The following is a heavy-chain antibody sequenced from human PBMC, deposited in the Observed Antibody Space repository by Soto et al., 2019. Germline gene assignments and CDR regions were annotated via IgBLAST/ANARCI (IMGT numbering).Heavy chain of an antibody. Sequence: PGGSLRLSCAASGFTFSSYWMSWVRQAPGKGLEWVANIKQDGSEKYYVDSVKGRFTISRDNAKNSLYLQMNSLRAEDTAVYYCARLGGYYDFWSGYYTGLGYYYYGMDVWGQGTTVTV. J-gene: IGHJ6*02. V-gene: IGHV3-7*03. CDR2: IKQDGSEK. CDR1: GFTFSSYW. D-gene: IGHD3-3*01. CDR3: ARLGGYYDFWSGYYTGLGYYYYGMDV.